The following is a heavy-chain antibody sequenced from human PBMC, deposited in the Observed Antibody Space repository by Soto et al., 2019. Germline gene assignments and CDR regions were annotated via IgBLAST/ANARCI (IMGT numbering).Heavy chain of an antibody. V-gene: IGHV3-21*01. J-gene: IGHJ4*02. Sequence: GGSLRLSCAASGFTFSSYSMNWVRQAPGKGLEWVSSISSSSSYIYYADSVKGRFTISRDNAKNSLYLQMNSLRAEDTAVYYCARDGGPYSYGPMNDYWGQGTLVTVSS. CDR3: ARDGGPYSYGPMNDY. D-gene: IGHD5-18*01. CDR2: ISSSSSYI. CDR1: GFTFSSYS.